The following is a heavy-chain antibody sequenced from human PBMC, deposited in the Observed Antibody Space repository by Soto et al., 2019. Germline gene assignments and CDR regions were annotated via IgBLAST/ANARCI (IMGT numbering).Heavy chain of an antibody. CDR3: AREPAREYGSGSYQLGDAFDI. CDR2: IYYSGST. D-gene: IGHD3-10*01. V-gene: IGHV4-31*03. CDR1: GGSISSGGYY. J-gene: IGHJ3*02. Sequence: QVQLQESGPGLVKPSQTLSLTCTVSGGSISSGGYYWSWIRQHPGKGLEWIGYIYYSGSTYYNPSLKSRVTISVDTSKNQFSLKLSSVTAADTAVYYCAREPAREYGSGSYQLGDAFDIWGQGTMVTVSS.